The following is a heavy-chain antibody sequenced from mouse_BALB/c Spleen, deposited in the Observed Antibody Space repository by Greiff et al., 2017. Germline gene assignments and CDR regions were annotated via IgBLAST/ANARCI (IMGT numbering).Heavy chain of an antibody. V-gene: IGHV1-80*01. Sequence: QVQLQQSGAELVRPGSSVKISCKASGYAFSSYWMNWVKQRPGQGLEWIGQIYPGDGDTNYNGKFKGKATLTADKSSSTAYMQLSSLTSEDSAVYYCTPDGYYDAMDYWGQGTSVTVSS. CDR2: IYPGDGDT. CDR1: GYAFSSYW. J-gene: IGHJ4*01. CDR3: TPDGYYDAMDY. D-gene: IGHD2-3*01.